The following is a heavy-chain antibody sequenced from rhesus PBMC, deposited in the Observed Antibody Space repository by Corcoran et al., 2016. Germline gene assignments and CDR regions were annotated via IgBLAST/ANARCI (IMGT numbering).Heavy chain of an antibody. D-gene: IGHD3-3*01. Sequence: LQLQESGPGLVKPSETLSVTCAVSGGSISSSYWSWIRRAPGKGLVWISAIRSVGGSTYYADAVKGRVTISRDNSKNTLSLQMNSLRAEDTAVYYCAIVQLGYWGQGVLVTVSS. J-gene: IGHJ4*01. V-gene: IGHV3S25*01. CDR2: IRSVGGST. CDR3: AIVQLGY. CDR1: GGSISSSY.